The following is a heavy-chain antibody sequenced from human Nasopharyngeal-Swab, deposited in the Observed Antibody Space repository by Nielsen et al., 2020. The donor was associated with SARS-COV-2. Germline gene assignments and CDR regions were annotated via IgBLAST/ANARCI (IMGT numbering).Heavy chain of an antibody. CDR1: WLSVRRNY. CDR2: LSYGGSGGTT. J-gene: IGHJ4*02. V-gene: IGHV3-53*01. D-gene: IGHD6-6*01. Sequence: GESLKTPCEASWLSVRRNYMNWVRQAPGKGLEWVAVLSYGGSGGTTDYADPGKGRFTICRDNTKDTVYLQMNSLRVEHTAIYYCATLAARPPYSFGFWGRGTLVTVSS. CDR3: ATLAARPPYSFGF.